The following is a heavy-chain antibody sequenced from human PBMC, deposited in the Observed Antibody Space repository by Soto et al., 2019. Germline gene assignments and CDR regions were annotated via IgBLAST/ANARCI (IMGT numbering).Heavy chain of an antibody. Sequence: QITLKESGPTLMKPTQTLTLTCTFSGFSLSTSGVGVGWIRQPPGKALEWLALIYWDDDKRYSPSLKSRLTIAKDTSKNQVVLTMTNMDPVDTATYYCAHSSSGYGSTSFGSWGQGTLVTVSS. D-gene: IGHD3-10*01. CDR1: GFSLSTSGVG. CDR3: AHSSSGYGSTSFGS. CDR2: IYWDDDK. V-gene: IGHV2-5*02. J-gene: IGHJ5*02.